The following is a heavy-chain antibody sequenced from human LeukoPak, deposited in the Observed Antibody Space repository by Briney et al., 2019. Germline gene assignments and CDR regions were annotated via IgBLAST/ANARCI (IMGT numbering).Heavy chain of an antibody. CDR3: ASPAAYCGGDCYFPT. CDR2: IYHSGST. Sequence: SETLSLTCTVSGGSISSYYWSWIRQPPGKGLEWIGYIYHSGSTYYNPSLKSRVTISVDRSKNQFSLKLSSVTAADTAVYYCASPAAYCGGDCYFPTWGQGTLVTVSS. V-gene: IGHV4-59*12. D-gene: IGHD2-21*01. J-gene: IGHJ5*02. CDR1: GGSISSYY.